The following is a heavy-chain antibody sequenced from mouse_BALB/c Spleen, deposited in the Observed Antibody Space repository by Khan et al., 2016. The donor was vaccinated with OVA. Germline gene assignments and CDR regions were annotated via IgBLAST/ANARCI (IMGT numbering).Heavy chain of an antibody. CDR1: GYTFTDYY. CDR3: VRRNYFGYTFAY. CDR2: ISPGSGDT. J-gene: IGHJ3*01. V-gene: IGHV1-77*01. Sequence: QVQLKQSGAELARPGASVKLSCKASGYTFTDYYINWVKQRTGQGLEWIGEISPGSGDTYYNEKFKGKATLTADKSSSTVYMQLSSLTAEASAVYFCVRRNYFGYTFAYWGQGTLVTVSA. D-gene: IGHD1-2*01.